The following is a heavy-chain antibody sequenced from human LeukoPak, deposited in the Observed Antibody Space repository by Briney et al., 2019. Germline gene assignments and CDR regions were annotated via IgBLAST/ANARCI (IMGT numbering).Heavy chain of an antibody. J-gene: IGHJ3*02. Sequence: GRSLRLSCAASGFTFTYYAMHWVRQAPGKGLEWVSVVSNDGSNQDYTDSVKGRFIISRDDSKSTVYLQMNSLRAEDTAVYYCARVRVVITTSAFDIWGQGTMVTVSS. CDR3: ARVRVVITTSAFDI. CDR2: VSNDGSNQ. V-gene: IGHV3-30-3*01. D-gene: IGHD3-22*01. CDR1: GFTFTYYA.